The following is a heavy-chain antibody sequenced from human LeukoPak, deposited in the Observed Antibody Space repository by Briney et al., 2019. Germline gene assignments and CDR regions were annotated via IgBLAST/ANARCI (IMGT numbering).Heavy chain of an antibody. D-gene: IGHD3-10*01. CDR3: AKSGPPRWGIWFGELLGGSAFDI. CDR2: ISGRGDDT. Sequence: PGGSLGLSCAASGFSFSSNGMTWVRQAPGKGLEWVSTISGRGDDTYYADSVKGRFTISRDNTKNTLYLQMDSLRAEDTAVYYCAKSGPPRWGIWFGELLGGSAFDIWGQGTMVTVSS. V-gene: IGHV3-23*01. J-gene: IGHJ3*02. CDR1: GFSFSSNG.